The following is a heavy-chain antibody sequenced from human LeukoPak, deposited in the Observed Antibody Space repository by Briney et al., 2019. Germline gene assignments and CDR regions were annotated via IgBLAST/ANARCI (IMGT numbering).Heavy chain of an antibody. J-gene: IGHJ4*02. Sequence: GGSLRLSCAASGFTFSSYWMSWVRQAPGKGLEWVANIKQDGSEKYYVDSVKGRFTISRDNAKNSLYLQMNSLRAEDTAVYYCAREVYYYDSSGYQYYFDYWGQGTLVTVSS. D-gene: IGHD3-22*01. CDR3: AREVYYYDSSGYQYYFDY. CDR1: GFTFSSYW. V-gene: IGHV3-7*01. CDR2: IKQDGSEK.